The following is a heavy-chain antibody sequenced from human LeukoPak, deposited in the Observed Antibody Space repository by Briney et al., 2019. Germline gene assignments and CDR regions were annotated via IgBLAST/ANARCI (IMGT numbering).Heavy chain of an antibody. D-gene: IGHD2-15*01. J-gene: IGHJ2*01. Sequence: GGSLRLSCAASGFTFGSYSMDWVRQAPGKRLEWVSYTSSSSSTIKYADSVRGRFTISRDNAENSLYLQMNSLRDEDTAVYYCARARGTGWYFDLWGRGTLVTVSS. CDR2: TSSSSSTI. CDR1: GFTFGSYS. CDR3: ARARGTGWYFDL. V-gene: IGHV3-48*02.